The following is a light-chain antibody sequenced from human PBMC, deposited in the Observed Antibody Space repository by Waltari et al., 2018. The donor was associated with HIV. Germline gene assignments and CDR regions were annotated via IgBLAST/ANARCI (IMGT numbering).Light chain of an antibody. CDR1: DSNIGNHY. Sequence: QSVLTQPPSVSAAPGQKVTISCSGSDSNIGNHYIFWYQQFPGTAPKLLIYDNFKRPAGIPGRFSGSKSGTSATLDITGLHTGDEADYYCGTWDISLSTVVFGGGTKVTVL. J-gene: IGLJ3*02. CDR3: GTWDISLSTVV. CDR2: DNF. V-gene: IGLV1-51*01.